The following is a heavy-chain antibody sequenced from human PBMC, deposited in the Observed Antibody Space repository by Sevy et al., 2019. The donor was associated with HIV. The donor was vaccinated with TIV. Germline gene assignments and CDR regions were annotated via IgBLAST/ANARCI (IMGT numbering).Heavy chain of an antibody. CDR1: GYTFTAYY. CDR2: INPNSGGT. V-gene: IGHV1-2*02. J-gene: IGHJ4*02. Sequence: ASVKVSCKASGYTFTAYYIHWVRQAPGQGLEWMGWINPNSGGTYFAKKFQDSVTLTTDTSVNTAYMELRSLRFDDTAVYYCARMGDYYDSSGYYPLKFWGQGTLVTVPS. CDR3: ARMGDYYDSSGYYPLKF. D-gene: IGHD3-22*01.